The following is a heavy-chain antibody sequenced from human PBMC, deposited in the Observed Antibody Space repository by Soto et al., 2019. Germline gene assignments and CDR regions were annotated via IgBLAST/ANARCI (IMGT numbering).Heavy chain of an antibody. V-gene: IGHV1-69*01. Sequence: SVKGSCKASGGTFSSYAISWGRQAPVQGLEWMGGIIPIFGTANYAQKFQGRVTITADESTSTAYMELSSLRSEGTAVYYCARDYVPAAPYYYYYGMDVWGQGTTVTVS. CDR3: ARDYVPAAPYYYYYGMDV. CDR1: GGTFSSYA. D-gene: IGHD2-2*01. CDR2: IIPIFGTA. J-gene: IGHJ6*02.